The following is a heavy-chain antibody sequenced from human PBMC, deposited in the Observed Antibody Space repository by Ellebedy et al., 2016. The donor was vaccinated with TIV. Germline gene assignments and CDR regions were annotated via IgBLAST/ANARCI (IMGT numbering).Heavy chain of an antibody. V-gene: IGHV1-18*01. CDR2: ISAYNGNT. CDR3: ARGATPVDY. D-gene: IGHD5-12*01. Sequence: AASVKVSCKASGYTFRNHDISWVRQAPGQGLEWMGRISAYNGNTNYAQNLQGRVTMTTDTSTSTAYMELRSLRSDDTAVYYCARGATPVDYWGQGTLVTVSS. CDR1: GYTFRNHD. J-gene: IGHJ4*02.